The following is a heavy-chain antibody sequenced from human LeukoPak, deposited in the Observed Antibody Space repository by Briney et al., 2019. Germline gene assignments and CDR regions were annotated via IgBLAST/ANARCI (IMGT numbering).Heavy chain of an antibody. CDR2: INSDGSST. D-gene: IGHD4-17*01. Sequence: GGSLRLSCAASGFTFSSYWMHWVRQAPGKGLLWVSRINSDGSSTSYADSVKGRFTISRDNAKNTLYLQMNSLRAEDTAVYYCARDRGTVIGAFDIWGQGTMVTVSS. CDR1: GFTFSSYW. CDR3: ARDRGTVIGAFDI. J-gene: IGHJ3*02. V-gene: IGHV3-74*01.